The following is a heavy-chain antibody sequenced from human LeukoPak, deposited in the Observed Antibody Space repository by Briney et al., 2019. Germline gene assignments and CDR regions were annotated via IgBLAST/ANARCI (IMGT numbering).Heavy chain of an antibody. CDR2: ISYDGSNT. D-gene: IGHD6-13*01. Sequence: GGSLRLSWAASRXTFSIYGVHWVRQAPGKGLEWVTVISYDGSNTYYADSVKGRFTISRDNSKNTLYLQMNSLRAEDTAVYYCAKDGPGYSSIYYYGMDVWGQGTTVTVSS. CDR3: AKDGPGYSSIYYYGMDV. V-gene: IGHV3-30*18. J-gene: IGHJ6*02. CDR1: RXTFSIYG.